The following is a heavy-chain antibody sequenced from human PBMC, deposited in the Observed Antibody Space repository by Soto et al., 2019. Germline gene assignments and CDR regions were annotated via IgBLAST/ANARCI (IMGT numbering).Heavy chain of an antibody. Sequence: DVQLGESGGGFVQPGGSLRLSCEVSGFTLSSYSMNWVRQAPGKGLEWLSYISRLSSTILYADSVEGRFTTSRDNAQNTLSVTMNSLRAEDTAVYYWARDTSSSWYTYFDYWGQGTLVTVSS. D-gene: IGHD6-13*01. CDR1: GFTLSSYS. CDR3: ARDTSSSWYTYFDY. J-gene: IGHJ4*02. V-gene: IGHV3-48*01. CDR2: ISRLSSTI.